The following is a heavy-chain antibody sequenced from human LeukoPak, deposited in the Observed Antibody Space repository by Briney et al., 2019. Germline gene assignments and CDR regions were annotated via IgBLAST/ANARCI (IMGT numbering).Heavy chain of an antibody. D-gene: IGHD3-3*01. V-gene: IGHV4-61*02. Sequence: SQTLSLTCTVTGGSISSVNYYWSWIRQPAGKGLEWIGRIYTSGSISYNPSLKSRVTISVDTSKNKFSLKLTSVTAADTAVYYCARDLRHYDFWSGYYTDAFDIWGQGTMVTVSS. CDR2: IYTSGSI. CDR3: ARDLRHYDFWSGYYTDAFDI. J-gene: IGHJ3*02. CDR1: GGSISSVNYY.